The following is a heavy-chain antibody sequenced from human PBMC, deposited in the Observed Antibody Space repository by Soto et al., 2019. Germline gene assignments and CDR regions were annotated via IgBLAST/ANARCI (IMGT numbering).Heavy chain of an antibody. V-gene: IGHV3-23*01. D-gene: IGHD6-19*01. CDR1: GFTFSSYA. CDR2: ISGSGTGT. J-gene: IGHJ4*02. CDR3: AKRGRGAVAFDY. Sequence: EVQLLESGGGLVQHGGYLRLSCAASGFTFSSYAMSWVRQAPGTWLAWVSTISGSGTGTYYAYSVTGRFTISRDNSKNTRYLQMNSLRAEDTAVYYCAKRGRGAVAFDYWGQGTLVTVSS.